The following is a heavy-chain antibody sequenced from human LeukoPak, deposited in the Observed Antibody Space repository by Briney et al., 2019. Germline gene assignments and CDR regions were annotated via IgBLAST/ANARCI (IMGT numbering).Heavy chain of an antibody. CDR2: ISYDGGNK. V-gene: IGHV3-30-3*01. J-gene: IGHJ4*02. CDR1: GFTFSAYA. Sequence: PGGSLRLSCAASGFTFSAYAMHWVRQAPGNGLEWVAVISYDGGNKYYADSVKGRFTVSRDNSKNTLYLQMNSLRADDTAVYYCAREGAAWFSRLLDYWGQGTLVSVSS. D-gene: IGHD3-10*01. CDR3: AREGAAWFSRLLDY.